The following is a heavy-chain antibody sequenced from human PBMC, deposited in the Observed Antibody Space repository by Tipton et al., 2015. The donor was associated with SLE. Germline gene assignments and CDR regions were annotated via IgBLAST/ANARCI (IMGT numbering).Heavy chain of an antibody. CDR1: GYTFTTYW. J-gene: IGHJ4*02. Sequence: QSGAEVKKPGASVKVSCKASGYTFTTYWIGWVRQTPGKGLEWMGIIYPGDSDTRYSPSFQGQVTISADKSISTAYLQWSSLKASDTAMYYCARGPYSSSWGYFDYWGQGTLVTVSS. V-gene: IGHV5-51*01. CDR3: ARGPYSSSWGYFDY. CDR2: IYPGDSDT. D-gene: IGHD6-13*01.